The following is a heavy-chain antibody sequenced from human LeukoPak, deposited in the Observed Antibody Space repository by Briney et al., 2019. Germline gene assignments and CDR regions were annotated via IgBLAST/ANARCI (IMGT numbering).Heavy chain of an antibody. CDR2: ISYDGSNK. D-gene: IGHD6-13*01. CDR3: ARVPWGHSSRPPDY. Sequence: PGGSLRLSCAASRFTFSTYWMHWVRQAPGKGLEWVAVISYDGSNKYYADSVKGRFTISRDNSKNTLYLQMNSLRAEDTAVYYCARVPWGHSSRPPDYWGQGTLVTVSS. J-gene: IGHJ4*02. V-gene: IGHV3-30*03. CDR1: RFTFSTYW.